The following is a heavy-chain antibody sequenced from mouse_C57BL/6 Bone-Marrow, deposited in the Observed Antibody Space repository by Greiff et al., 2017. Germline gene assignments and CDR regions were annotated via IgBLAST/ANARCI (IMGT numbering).Heavy chain of an antibody. J-gene: IGHJ3*01. CDR2: IRSKSSNYAT. Sequence: EVQLVESGGGLVQPTGSLKLSCAASGFTFNTYAMHWVRQAPGKGVEWVARIRSKSSNYATYYADSVKDRFTISSDDSQSMLYLQMNNLKTEDTAMYYCVRDGDGNCGFAYWGQGALVTVSA. D-gene: IGHD2-1*01. V-gene: IGHV10-3*01. CDR3: VRDGDGNCGFAY. CDR1: GFTFNTYA.